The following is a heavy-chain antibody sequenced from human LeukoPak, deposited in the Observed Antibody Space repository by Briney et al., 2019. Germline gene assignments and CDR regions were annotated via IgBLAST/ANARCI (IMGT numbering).Heavy chain of an antibody. J-gene: IGHJ4*02. CDR2: IHTSGNT. CDR1: GAAISSYY. CDR3: ARGHFDSSGFSNPIDS. D-gene: IGHD3-22*01. V-gene: IGHV4-4*09. Sequence: SETLSLTCTVSGAAISSYYWSWIRQPPGKGLEWIGYIHTSGNTKSNPSLKSRVTMSVDTSKNELSLKLRSVAAADTALYYCARGHFDSSGFSNPIDSWGQGILVTVSS.